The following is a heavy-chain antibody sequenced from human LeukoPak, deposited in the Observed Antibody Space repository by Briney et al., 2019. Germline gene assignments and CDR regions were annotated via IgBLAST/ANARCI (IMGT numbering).Heavy chain of an antibody. V-gene: IGHV4-30-2*01. CDR3: ARGLTTFVRGYSYGYYFDY. CDR2: IYHSGST. Sequence: SQTLSLTCAVSGGSISSGGYSWSWIRQPPGKGLEWLGYIYHSGSTYYNPSLKSRVTISVDRSKNQFSLKLSSVTAADTAVYYCARGLTTFVRGYSYGYYFDYWGQGPWSPSPQ. D-gene: IGHD5-18*01. CDR1: GGSISSGGYS. J-gene: IGHJ4*02.